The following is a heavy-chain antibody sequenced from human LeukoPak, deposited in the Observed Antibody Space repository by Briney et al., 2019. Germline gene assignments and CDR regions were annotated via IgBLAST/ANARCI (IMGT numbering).Heavy chain of an antibody. CDR1: GFTFPFSSYG. CDR2: ISYDGSNK. J-gene: IGHJ4*02. Sequence: GRSLRLSCAASGFTFPFSSYGMHWVCQAPGKGLEWVAVISYDGSNKYYADSVKGRFTISRDNSKNTLYLQMNSLRVEDTAVYYCARDFGHTADYWGQGTLVTVSS. D-gene: IGHD5-18*01. V-gene: IGHV3-30*03. CDR3: ARDFGHTADY.